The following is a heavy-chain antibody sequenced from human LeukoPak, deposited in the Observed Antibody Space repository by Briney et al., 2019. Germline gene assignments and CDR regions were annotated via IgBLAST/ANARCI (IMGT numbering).Heavy chain of an antibody. CDR1: GFTFSSYW. D-gene: IGHD6-13*01. J-gene: IGHJ3*02. CDR2: INSDGSST. CDR3: ARDRPAIAAAGDAFDI. V-gene: IGHV3-74*01. Sequence: GGSLRLSCAASGFTFSSYWMHWVRQAPGKGLVWVSRINSDGSSTSYADSVKGRFTIPRDNSKNTLYLQMSSLRAEDTAVYYCARDRPAIAAAGDAFDIWGQGTMVTVSS.